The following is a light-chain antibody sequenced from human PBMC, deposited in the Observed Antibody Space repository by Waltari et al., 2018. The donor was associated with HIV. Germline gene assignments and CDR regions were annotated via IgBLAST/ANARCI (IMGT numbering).Light chain of an antibody. J-gene: IGLJ2*01. CDR1: NTGYRS. V-gene: IGLV3-21*02. CDR2: DDT. Sequence: YELTQPPSVSVAPGQTATIPCGGDNTGYRSVHWYQQKAGQAPVLAFYDDTDRPSGIPERFSGSKSGNTATLTISRVEAGDEADYYCQVWASNSAYVVFGGRTKLTVL. CDR3: QVWASNSAYVV.